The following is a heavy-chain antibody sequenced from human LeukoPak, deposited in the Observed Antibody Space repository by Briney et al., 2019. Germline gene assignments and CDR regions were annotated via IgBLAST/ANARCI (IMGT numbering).Heavy chain of an antibody. V-gene: IGHV4-38-2*02. CDR2: IYHSGST. D-gene: IGHD2-15*01. Sequence: SETLSLTCAVSGYSISSGYYWGWIRQPPGKGLEWIGSIYHSGSTYYNPSLKSRVTISVDTYKNQFSLKLSSVTAADTAVYYCARDFVWGCSGGSCYPGYFDYWGQGTLVTVSS. CDR1: GYSISSGYY. CDR3: ARDFVWGCSGGSCYPGYFDY. J-gene: IGHJ4*02.